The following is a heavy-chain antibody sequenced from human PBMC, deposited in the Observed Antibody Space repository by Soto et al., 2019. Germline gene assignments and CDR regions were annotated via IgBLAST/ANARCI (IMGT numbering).Heavy chain of an antibody. CDR2: ISYDGSNK. CDR3: AKDRNWGSSGYYYYGMDV. CDR1: GFTFSSYG. Sequence: GGSLRLSCAAPGFTFSSYGMHWVRQAPGKGLEWVAVISYDGSNKYYADSVKGRFTISRDNSKNTLYLQMNSLRAEDTAVYYCAKDRNWGSSGYYYYGMDVWGQGTTVTVSS. V-gene: IGHV3-30*18. J-gene: IGHJ6*02. D-gene: IGHD7-27*01.